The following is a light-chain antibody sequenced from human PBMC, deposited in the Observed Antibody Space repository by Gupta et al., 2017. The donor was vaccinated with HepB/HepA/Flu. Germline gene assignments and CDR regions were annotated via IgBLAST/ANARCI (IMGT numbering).Light chain of an antibody. J-gene: IGKJ2*04. V-gene: IGKV3-20*01. Sequence: IVLTQSPGTLSLPPGERATLSCRASQSVSSSYLAWYQQKPGQALRLLIYGASNRATGIPDKFSGSGSGSDFTLTISRLEPEDFAVYYCQQYGSSPGSFGQGTKLEIK. CDR2: GAS. CDR1: QSVSSSY. CDR3: QQYGSSPGS.